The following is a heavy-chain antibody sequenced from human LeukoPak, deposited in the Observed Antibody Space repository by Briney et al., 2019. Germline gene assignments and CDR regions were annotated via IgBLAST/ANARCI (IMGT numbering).Heavy chain of an antibody. J-gene: IGHJ5*02. D-gene: IGHD6-13*01. CDR3: ARDMYSSSWYEHNWFDP. CDR2: IYTSGST. CDR1: GGSISSGGYY. V-gene: IGHV4-61*02. Sequence: SETLSLTCTVSGGSISSGGYYWSWIRQPAGKGLEWIGRIYTSGSTNYNPSLKSRVTMSVDTSKNQFSLKLSSVTAADTAVYYCARDMYSSSWYEHNWFDPWGQGTLVTVSS.